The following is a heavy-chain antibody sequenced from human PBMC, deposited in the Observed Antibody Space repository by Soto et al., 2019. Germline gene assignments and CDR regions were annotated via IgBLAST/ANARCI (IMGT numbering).Heavy chain of an antibody. CDR3: ARDARRAIPSRGNWFDP. J-gene: IGHJ5*02. D-gene: IGHD2-2*01. CDR1: GGSISSGGYY. CDR2: IYYSGST. Sequence: LSLTCTVSGGSISSGGYYWSWIRQHPGKGLEWIGYIYYSGSTYYNPSLKSRVTISVDTSKNQFSLKLSSVTAADTAVYYCARDARRAIPSRGNWFDPWGQGTLVTVSS. V-gene: IGHV4-31*03.